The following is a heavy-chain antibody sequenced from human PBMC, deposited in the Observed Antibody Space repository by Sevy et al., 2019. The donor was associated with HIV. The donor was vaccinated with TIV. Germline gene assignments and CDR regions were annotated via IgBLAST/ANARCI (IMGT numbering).Heavy chain of an antibody. CDR3: TRVEGAADWGMDV. Sequence: GGSLRLSCRASGFTFDDYTMSWVRQAPGKGLEWVAFIRSKAYGGTTEYAASVKGRFTISRDESKSIAYLQMNSLKTEDTAVYYCTRVEGAADWGMDVWGQVTTVTVSS. D-gene: IGHD1-26*01. CDR2: IRSKAYGGTT. J-gene: IGHJ6*02. V-gene: IGHV3-49*04. CDR1: GFTFDDYT.